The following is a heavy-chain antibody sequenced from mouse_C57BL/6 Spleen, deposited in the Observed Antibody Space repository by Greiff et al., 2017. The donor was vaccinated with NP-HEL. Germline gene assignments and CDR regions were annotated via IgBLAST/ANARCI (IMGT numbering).Heavy chain of an antibody. CDR2: IYPGDGDT. Sequence: VQLQQSGPELVKPGASVKLSCKASGYAFSSSWMTWVKQRPGTGLEWIGRIYPGDGDTNYNGKFKGKATLTADKSSSTAYMQLSSLTSEDSAVYFCARGYDYYFDYWGQGTTLTVSS. D-gene: IGHD2-4*01. CDR1: GYAFSSSW. J-gene: IGHJ2*01. V-gene: IGHV1-82*01. CDR3: ARGYDYYFDY.